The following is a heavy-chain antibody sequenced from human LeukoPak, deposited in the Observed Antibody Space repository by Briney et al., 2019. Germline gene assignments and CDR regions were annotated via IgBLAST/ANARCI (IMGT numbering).Heavy chain of an antibody. Sequence: SETLSLTCTVPGASISTYFWSWIRQPPGKGLEWIGYIQYSGNTNYNPSLKSRATISADTTKNQFSLRLSSVTAADTAVYYCAREVSHSGYFEYWGQGALVTVSS. V-gene: IGHV4-59*01. CDR2: IQYSGNT. CDR1: GASISTYF. CDR3: AREVSHSGYFEY. D-gene: IGHD1-26*01. J-gene: IGHJ4*02.